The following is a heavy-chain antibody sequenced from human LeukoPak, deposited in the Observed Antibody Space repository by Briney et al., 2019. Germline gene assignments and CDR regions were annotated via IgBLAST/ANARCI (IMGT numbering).Heavy chain of an antibody. CDR3: AKQLGYCSDGSCYFPY. CDR2: ISNNGGYT. D-gene: IGHD2-15*01. CDR1: GFTFNRCW. J-gene: IGHJ4*02. Sequence: GGSLRLSCVVSGFTFNRCWMNWVRQAPGKGLEWVSAISNNGGYTYYADSVQGRFTISRDNSKSTLCLQMNSLRAEDTAVYYCAKQLGYCSDGSCYFPYWGQGTLVTVSS. V-gene: IGHV3-23*01.